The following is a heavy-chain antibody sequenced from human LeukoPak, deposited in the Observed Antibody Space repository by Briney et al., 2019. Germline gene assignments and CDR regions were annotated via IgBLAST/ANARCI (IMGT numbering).Heavy chain of an antibody. V-gene: IGHV6-1*01. D-gene: IGHD3-22*01. CDR1: GDSVSSNSAA. Sequence: SQTLSLTCAISGDSVSSNSAAWNWIRQSPSRGLEWLGRTYYRSKWYNDYAVSVKSRITINPDTSKNQFSLQLNSVTPEDTAVYYCARDRGAYDSSGYPPRDWYFDLWGRGTLVTVSS. CDR2: TYYRSKWYN. J-gene: IGHJ2*01. CDR3: ARDRGAYDSSGYPPRDWYFDL.